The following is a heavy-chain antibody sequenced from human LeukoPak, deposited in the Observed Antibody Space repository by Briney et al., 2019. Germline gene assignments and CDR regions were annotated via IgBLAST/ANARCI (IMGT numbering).Heavy chain of an antibody. CDR3: ARGSYYYGSGKYYYYYYYMDV. J-gene: IGHJ6*03. D-gene: IGHD3-10*01. CDR1: SGSISSYY. V-gene: IGHV4-59*01. Sequence: SETLSLTCTVSSGSISSYYWSWIRQPPGKGLEWIGYIYYSGSTNYNPSLKSRVTISVDTSKNQFSLKLSSVTAADTAVYYCARGSYYYGSGKYYYYYYYMDVWGKGTTVTISS. CDR2: IYYSGST.